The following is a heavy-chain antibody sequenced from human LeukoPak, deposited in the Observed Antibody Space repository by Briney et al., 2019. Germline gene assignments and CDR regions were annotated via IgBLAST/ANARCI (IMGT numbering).Heavy chain of an antibody. V-gene: IGHV3-30*02. CDR3: ARGAYSNSWLNFDY. CDR2: IRYDGSNK. D-gene: IGHD6-13*01. CDR1: GFTFSSYG. J-gene: IGHJ4*02. Sequence: GGSLRLSCAASGFTFSSYGMHWVRQAPGKGLEWVAFIRYDGSNKYYADSVKGRFTISRDNSKNTLYLQMNSLRADDTAVYYCARGAYSNSWLNFDYWGQGTLVTVSS.